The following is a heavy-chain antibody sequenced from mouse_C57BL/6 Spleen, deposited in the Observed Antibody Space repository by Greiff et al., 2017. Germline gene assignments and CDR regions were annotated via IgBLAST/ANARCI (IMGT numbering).Heavy chain of an antibody. V-gene: IGHV1-52*01. J-gene: IGHJ1*03. Sequence: VQLQQPGAELVRPGSSVKLSCKASGYTFTSYWMHWVKQRPIQGLEWIGNIDPSDSETHYNQKFKDKATLTVDKSSSTAYMQLSSLTSEDSAVYYCARGGSTMITNWYFDVWGTGTTVTVSS. CDR3: ARGGSTMITNWYFDV. D-gene: IGHD2-4*01. CDR2: IDPSDSET. CDR1: GYTFTSYW.